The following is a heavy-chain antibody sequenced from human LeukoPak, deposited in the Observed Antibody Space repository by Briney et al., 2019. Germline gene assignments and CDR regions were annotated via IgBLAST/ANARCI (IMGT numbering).Heavy chain of an antibody. Sequence: SVKVSCKAFGGTFISYVISWVRQAPGQGHEWMGGAIPFLGTANYAQKFQDRIMITAEKSTTTTYMELTSLRSDDKAIYYCAILGTVPYWGQGTQITVSS. CDR3: AILGTVPY. D-gene: IGHD1-26*01. CDR1: GGTFISYV. CDR2: AIPFLGTA. J-gene: IGHJ4*02. V-gene: IGHV1-69*10.